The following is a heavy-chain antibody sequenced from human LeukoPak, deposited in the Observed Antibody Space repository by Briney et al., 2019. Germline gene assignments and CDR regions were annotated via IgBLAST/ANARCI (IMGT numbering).Heavy chain of an antibody. V-gene: IGHV4-59*01. J-gene: IGHJ6*03. CDR2: IYYIGST. CDR3: ARGGTNYYDSSGPYYYYYMDV. CDR1: GGSISSYY. D-gene: IGHD3-22*01. Sequence: SETLSLTCTVSGGSISSYYWSWIRQPPGKGLEWIGYIYYIGSTNYNPSLKSRVTISVDTSKNQFSLKLSSVTAADTAVYYCARGGTNYYDSSGPYYYYYMDVWGKGTTVTVSS.